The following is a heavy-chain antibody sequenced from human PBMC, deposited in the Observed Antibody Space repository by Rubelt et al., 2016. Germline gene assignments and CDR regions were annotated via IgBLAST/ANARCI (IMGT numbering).Heavy chain of an antibody. CDR3: AKQGGHSSSFHSDH. J-gene: IGHJ5*02. CDR2: VRFDGTRT. Sequence: QAPGKGLEWVAVVRFDGTRTYYADSVRGRFTMSRDNSRSTLYLQMNSLRAEDTAVYYCAKQGGHSSSFHSDHWGQGTLITVSS. D-gene: IGHD3-22*01. V-gene: IGHV3-33*06.